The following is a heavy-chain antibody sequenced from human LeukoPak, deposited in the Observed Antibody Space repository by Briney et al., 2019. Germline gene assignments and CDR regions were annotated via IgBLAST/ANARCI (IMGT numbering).Heavy chain of an antibody. D-gene: IGHD3-10*01. CDR1: SGSFSGYY. CDR2: INHSGST. V-gene: IGHV4-34*01. J-gene: IGHJ5*02. CDR3: ARYGSGSSTTMNLNWFDP. Sequence: SETLSLTCAVYSGSFSGYYWSWIRQPPGKGLEWIGEINHSGSTNYNPSLKSRVTISVDTSKNQFSLKLSSVTAADTAVYYCARYGSGSSTTMNLNWFDPWGQGTLVTVSS.